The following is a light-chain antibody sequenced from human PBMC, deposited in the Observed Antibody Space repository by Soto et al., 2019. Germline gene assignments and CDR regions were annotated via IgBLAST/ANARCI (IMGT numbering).Light chain of an antibody. CDR1: QSISSW. V-gene: IGKV1-5*03. CDR2: KAS. J-gene: IGKJ1*01. Sequence: DIQMTQSPSTLSASVGDRVTITCRSSQSISSWLAWYQQKPGKAPKLLIYKASSLESGVPSRFSGSGSGTEFTLTISSLQPDDFATYYGQQYNSISSRTFGQGTKMDIK. CDR3: QQYNSISSRT.